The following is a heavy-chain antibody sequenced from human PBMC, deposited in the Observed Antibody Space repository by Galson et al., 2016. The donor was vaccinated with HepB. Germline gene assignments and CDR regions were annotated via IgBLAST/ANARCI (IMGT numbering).Heavy chain of an antibody. Sequence: SVKVSCKASGYTFTNYAMHWVRQAPGQRLEWMGWIDAGNGNTKYSQKFQGRVTITRDTTASAAFMEVSSLRSEDTAVYYCARGQLRLLEWVRMDVWGQGTTVTVSS. J-gene: IGHJ6*02. CDR2: IDAGNGNT. CDR3: ARGQLRLLEWVRMDV. V-gene: IGHV1-3*01. CDR1: GYTFTNYA. D-gene: IGHD3-3*01.